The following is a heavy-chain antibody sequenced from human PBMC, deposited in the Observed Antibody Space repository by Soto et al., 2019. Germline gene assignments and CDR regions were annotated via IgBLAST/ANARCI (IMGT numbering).Heavy chain of an antibody. CDR3: AREGVQSLTTVTTPGFDP. J-gene: IGHJ5*02. CDR1: GGSISHYY. Sequence: SETLSLTCSVSGGSISHYYWSWIRQSPGKGLEWIGYAYYSGSTDYNPSLKSRVTMSVDTSKNQVSLKLNSVTTADTAVYYCAREGVQSLTTVTTPGFDPWGQGILVTVSS. D-gene: IGHD4-17*01. V-gene: IGHV4-59*01. CDR2: AYYSGST.